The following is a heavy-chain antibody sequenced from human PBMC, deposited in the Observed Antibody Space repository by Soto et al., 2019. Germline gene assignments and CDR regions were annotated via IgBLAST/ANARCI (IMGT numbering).Heavy chain of an antibody. CDR3: AREGYSYGYGYYYYGMDV. D-gene: IGHD5-18*01. CDR2: INHSGST. J-gene: IGHJ6*02. V-gene: IGHV4-34*01. CDR1: SGSISSYY. Sequence: SETLSLTCTVSSGSISSYYWNWIRQPPGKGLEWIGEINHSGSTNYNPSLKSRVTISVDTSKNQFSLKLSSVTAADTAVYYCAREGYSYGYGYYYYGMDVWGQGTTVTVSS.